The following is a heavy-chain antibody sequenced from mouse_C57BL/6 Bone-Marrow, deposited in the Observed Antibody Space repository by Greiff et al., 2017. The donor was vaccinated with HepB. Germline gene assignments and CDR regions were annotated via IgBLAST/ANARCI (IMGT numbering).Heavy chain of an antibody. V-gene: IGHV5-6*01. CDR3: ASRLHGAWFAY. J-gene: IGHJ3*01. Sequence: EVQLVESGGDLVKPGGSLKLSCAASGFTFSSYGMSWVRQTPDKRLEWVATISSGGSYTYYPDSVKGRFTISRDNAENTLYLQMSSLKSEDTAMYYCASRLHGAWFAYWGQGTLVTVSA. CDR1: GFTFSSYG. D-gene: IGHD2-4*01. CDR2: ISSGGSYT.